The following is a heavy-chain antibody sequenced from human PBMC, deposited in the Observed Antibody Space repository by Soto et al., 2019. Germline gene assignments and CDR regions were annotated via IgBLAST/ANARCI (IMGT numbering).Heavy chain of an antibody. D-gene: IGHD3-9*01. J-gene: IGHJ3*02. CDR1: GFTFDDYA. CDR3: AKDMSYDILTGYPADDAFDI. V-gene: IGHV3-9*01. CDR2: ISGNSGSI. Sequence: EVQLVESGGGLVQPGRSLRLSCAASGFTFDDYAMHWVRQAPGKGLEGVSGISGNSGSIGYADSVKGRFTISRDNAKNSLYLQMNSLRAEDTALYYCAKDMSYDILTGYPADDAFDIWGQGTMVTVSS.